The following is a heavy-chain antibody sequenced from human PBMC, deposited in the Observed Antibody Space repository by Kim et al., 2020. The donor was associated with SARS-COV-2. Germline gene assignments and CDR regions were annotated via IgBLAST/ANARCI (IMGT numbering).Heavy chain of an antibody. CDR2: ST. D-gene: IGHD2-2*01. J-gene: IGHJ4*02. CDR3: ARASSTSCYC. V-gene: IGHV3-74*01. Sequence: STIYADSVMGRFTSSRDNAMNTLLLQKNSLRAEDRAVYYCARASSTSCYCWGQGTLVTVSS.